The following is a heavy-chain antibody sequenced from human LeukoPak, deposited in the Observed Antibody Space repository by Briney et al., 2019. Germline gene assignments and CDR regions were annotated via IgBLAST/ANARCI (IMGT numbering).Heavy chain of an antibody. V-gene: IGHV4-59*11. CDR3: ARDLVTVTKGFDI. CDR2: ISYIGST. Sequence: PSETLSLTCAVSADSFSSHYWTWLRQPPGKGLEGIGYISYIGSTNYNPPLKSRVTISIDTSKNQFSLKLSSVTAADTAVYYCARDLVTVTKGFDIWGQGTMVSVSS. D-gene: IGHD4-17*01. CDR1: ADSFSSHY. J-gene: IGHJ3*02.